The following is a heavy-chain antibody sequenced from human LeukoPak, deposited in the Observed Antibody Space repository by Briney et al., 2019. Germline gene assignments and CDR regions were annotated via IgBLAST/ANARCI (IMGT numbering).Heavy chain of an antibody. CDR1: GGSFSGYY. CDR2: INHSGST. D-gene: IGHD3-10*01. Sequence: SETLSLTCAVYGGSFSGYYWSWIRQPPGKGLEWIGEINHSGSTNYNPSLKSRVAISVDTSKNQFSLKLSSVTAADTAVYYCARVLYGSGGLDYWGQGTLVTVSS. CDR3: ARVLYGSGGLDY. J-gene: IGHJ4*02. V-gene: IGHV4-34*01.